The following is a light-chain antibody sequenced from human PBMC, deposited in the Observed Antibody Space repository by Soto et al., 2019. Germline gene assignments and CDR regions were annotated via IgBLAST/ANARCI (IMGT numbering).Light chain of an antibody. Sequence: QSVLPQPASVSGSPGQSDAISCTGTSSDVGAYNYVSWYQQLPGKAPKLLIYDVSHRPSWVSDRFSGSKSGNTASLTISGLQAEDEGDYYCNPYTSSSTLYVFGTGTKVTVL. V-gene: IGLV2-14*01. CDR1: SSDVGAYNY. CDR2: DVS. J-gene: IGLJ1*01. CDR3: NPYTSSSTLYV.